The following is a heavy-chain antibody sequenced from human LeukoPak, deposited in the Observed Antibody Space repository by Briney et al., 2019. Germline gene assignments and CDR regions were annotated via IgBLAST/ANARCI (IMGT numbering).Heavy chain of an antibody. Sequence: SVKVSCKASGGTFSSYAISWVRQAPGQGLEWMGGIIPIFGTANYAQKFQGRVTITTDESTSTAYMELSSLRSEDTAVYYCARGYCSGGSCGFTYWGQGTLVTVSS. CDR1: GGTFSSYA. V-gene: IGHV1-69*05. D-gene: IGHD2-15*01. J-gene: IGHJ4*02. CDR2: IIPIFGTA. CDR3: ARGYCSGGSCGFTY.